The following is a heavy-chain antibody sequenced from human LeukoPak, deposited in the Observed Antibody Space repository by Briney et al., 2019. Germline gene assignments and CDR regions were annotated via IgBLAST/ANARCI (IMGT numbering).Heavy chain of an antibody. CDR3: ARDIWGQEYFDH. CDR1: GGSISSYY. D-gene: IGHD7-27*01. J-gene: IGHJ4*02. V-gene: IGHV4-59*01. CDR2: IYYSGST. Sequence: PSETLSLTCTVSGGSISSYYWSWIRQPPGKGLEWIGYIYYSGSTNYNPSLKSRVTISVDTSKNQFSLKLTSVTAADTAVYYCARDIWGQEYFDHWGQGTLVTVSS.